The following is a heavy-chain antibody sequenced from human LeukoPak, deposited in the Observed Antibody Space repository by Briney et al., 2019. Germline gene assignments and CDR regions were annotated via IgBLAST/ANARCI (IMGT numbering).Heavy chain of an antibody. CDR2: IKQDGSEK. V-gene: IGHV3-7*01. CDR3: ARGLKRPRVVTAALTASDI. J-gene: IGHJ3*02. Sequence: GGSLRLSCAASGFTFSSYWMSWVRQAPGKGLEWVANIKQDGSEKYYVDSVKGRFTISRDNAKNSLYLQMNSLRAEDTAVYYCARGLKRPRVVTAALTASDIWGQGTMVTVSS. CDR1: GFTFSSYW. D-gene: IGHD2-21*02.